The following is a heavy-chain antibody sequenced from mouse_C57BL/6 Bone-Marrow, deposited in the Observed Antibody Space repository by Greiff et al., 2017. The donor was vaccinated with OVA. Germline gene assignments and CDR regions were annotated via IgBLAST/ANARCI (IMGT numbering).Heavy chain of an antibody. V-gene: IGHV14-3*01. D-gene: IGHD1-1*01. CDR1: GFTFKNTY. Sequence: VQLKESVAELVRPGASVKLSCKASGFTFKNTYMHWVKQRPEQGLEWIGRIDPANGNTKYAPKFQGKATITADTSSNTAYLQLSSLTSEDTAIYYCAFYWGAMDYWGQGTSVTVSS. J-gene: IGHJ4*01. CDR3: AFYWGAMDY. CDR2: IDPANGNT.